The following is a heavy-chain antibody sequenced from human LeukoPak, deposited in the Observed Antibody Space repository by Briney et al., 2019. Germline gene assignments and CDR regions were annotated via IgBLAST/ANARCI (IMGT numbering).Heavy chain of an antibody. Sequence: GGSLRLSCVASGFTLGDYWMSRVRQAPGKGPEWVANIKQDGSETFYVDSVKGRFSISRDNAKNSLYLQMSSLRVDDTAVYYCARVAGVADYWGQGTLVTVSS. CDR3: ARVAGVADY. CDR1: GFTLGDYW. CDR2: IKQDGSET. V-gene: IGHV3-7*04. J-gene: IGHJ4*02.